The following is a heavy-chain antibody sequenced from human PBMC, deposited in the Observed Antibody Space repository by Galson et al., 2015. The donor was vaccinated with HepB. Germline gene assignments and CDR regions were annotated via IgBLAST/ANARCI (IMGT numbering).Heavy chain of an antibody. V-gene: IGHV3-23*01. CDR3: AKARRTVTTQYYYGMDV. CDR2: ISGTGGET. Sequence: LRLSCAASGLNFNSYAMNWVRQAPGKGLEWVSVISGTGGETYYVDSVRGRFTISRDNSKDTLHLHMNRLRAEDTALYYCAKARRTVTTQYYYGMDVWGQGTAVTVS. D-gene: IGHD4-11*01. CDR1: GLNFNSYA. J-gene: IGHJ6*02.